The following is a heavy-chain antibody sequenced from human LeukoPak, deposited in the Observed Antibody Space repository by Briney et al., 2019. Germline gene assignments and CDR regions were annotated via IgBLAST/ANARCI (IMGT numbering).Heavy chain of an antibody. D-gene: IGHD6-6*01. CDR1: GFTFSSYG. CDR3: ARYGLGYSSSPDY. J-gene: IGHJ4*02. V-gene: IGHV3-23*01. Sequence: GGSLRLSCAASGFTFSSYGMSWVRQAPGKGLEWVSAISGSGGSTYYADSVKGRFTISRDNSKNTLYLQMNSLRAEDTALYYCARYGLGYSSSPDYWGQGTLVTVSS. CDR2: ISGSGGST.